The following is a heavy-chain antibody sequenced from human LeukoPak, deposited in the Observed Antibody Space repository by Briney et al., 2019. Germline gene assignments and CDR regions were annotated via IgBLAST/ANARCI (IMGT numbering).Heavy chain of an antibody. CDR1: GFTFSSYE. J-gene: IGHJ6*03. D-gene: IGHD1-26*01. Sequence: PGGSLRLSCAASGFTFSSYEMNWVRQAPGKGLEWVSYISSSGSTIYYADFVKGRFTISRENAKNSLYLQMNSLRAEDTAVYYCARDRGSYYYYMDVWGKGTTVTVSS. CDR3: ARDRGSYYYYMDV. V-gene: IGHV3-48*03. CDR2: ISSSGSTI.